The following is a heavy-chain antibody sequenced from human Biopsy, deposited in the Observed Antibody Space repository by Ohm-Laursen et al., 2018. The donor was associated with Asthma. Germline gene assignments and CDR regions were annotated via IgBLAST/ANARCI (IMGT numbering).Heavy chain of an antibody. Sequence: GSSVKVSCNASGVTLSGYTFEWVRQARGLGLEWIAWIVFASGAPTYAQNFQDRLTVTRDMSAGSVSMELRGLSSTDTAVYYCAAGRTSLQGESLIWGQGTLVSVSS. D-gene: IGHD2/OR15-2a*01. CDR1: GVTLSGYT. V-gene: IGHV1-58*01. J-gene: IGHJ4*01. CDR2: IVFASGAP. CDR3: AAGRTSLQGESLI.